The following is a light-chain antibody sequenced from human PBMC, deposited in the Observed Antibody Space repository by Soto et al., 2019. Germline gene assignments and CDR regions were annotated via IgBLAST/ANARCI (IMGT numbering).Light chain of an antibody. CDR2: DVS. CDR1: SSDVGGYNY. J-gene: IGLJ3*02. V-gene: IGLV2-14*01. Sequence: QSALTQPASVSGSPGQPITISCTGTSSDVGGYNYVSWYQQHPGKAPKLMIYDVSKRPSGVSNRFSGSKSGNTASLTISGLQAEDEADYYCNSYTTSSTLVFGGGTKLTVL. CDR3: NSYTTSSTLV.